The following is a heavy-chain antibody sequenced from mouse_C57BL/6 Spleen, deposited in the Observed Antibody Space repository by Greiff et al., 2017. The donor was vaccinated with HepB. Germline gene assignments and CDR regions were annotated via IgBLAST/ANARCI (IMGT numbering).Heavy chain of an antibody. D-gene: IGHD2-4*01. CDR3: ARNYYDYDAWFAY. V-gene: IGHV1-52*01. Sequence: QVQLQQPGAELVRPGSSVKLSCKASGYTFTSYWMHWVKQRPIQGLEWIGNIDPSDSDTHYNQKFKDKATLTVDQSSSTAYMQLISLTSEDSAGYYCARNYYDYDAWFAYWGQGTLGTVSA. CDR2: IDPSDSDT. J-gene: IGHJ3*01. CDR1: GYTFTSYW.